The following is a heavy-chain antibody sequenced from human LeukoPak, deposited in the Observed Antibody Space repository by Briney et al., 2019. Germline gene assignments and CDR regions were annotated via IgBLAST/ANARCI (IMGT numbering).Heavy chain of an antibody. J-gene: IGHJ4*02. D-gene: IGHD3-16*02. CDR1: GGSISSYY. Sequence: SETLSLTCTVSGGSISSYYWSWIRQPAGKGLEWIGRIYTSGSTNYNPSLKSRVTMSVDTSKNQFSLKLRSVTAADTALYYCARGGTQDYDYVWGSYRHWGQGTLVTVSS. CDR2: IYTSGST. CDR3: ARGGTQDYDYVWGSYRH. V-gene: IGHV4-4*07.